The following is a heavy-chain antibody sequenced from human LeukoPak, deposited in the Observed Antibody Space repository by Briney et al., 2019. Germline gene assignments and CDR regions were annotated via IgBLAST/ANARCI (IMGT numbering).Heavy chain of an antibody. V-gene: IGHV1-2*02. CDR2: MNPKNGDT. D-gene: IGHD3-22*01. CDR1: AYHFNGYY. CDR3: ARWVASPSRGWFDP. Sequence: AVKLSCKASAYHFNGYYVHWVRLAPGQGLEWMGWMNPKNGDTNSAQKFQGRVTMTRDTSISTAYMELNSLRFDDTAVYYCARWVASPSRGWFDPWGQGKLVTVSS. J-gene: IGHJ5*02.